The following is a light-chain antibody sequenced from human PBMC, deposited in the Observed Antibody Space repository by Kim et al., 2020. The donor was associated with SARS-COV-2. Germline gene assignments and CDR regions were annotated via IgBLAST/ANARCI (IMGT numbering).Light chain of an antibody. J-gene: IGLJ2*01. CDR2: EVT. Sequence: SVTISCTGTSSDFGGYNYVSWYQQYPGKAPKLMIYEVTKRPSGVPDRFSGSKSGNTASLTVSGLQAEDEADYYCSSYAGSNNFVVFGGGTQLTVL. CDR1: SSDFGGYNY. CDR3: SSYAGSNNFVV. V-gene: IGLV2-8*01.